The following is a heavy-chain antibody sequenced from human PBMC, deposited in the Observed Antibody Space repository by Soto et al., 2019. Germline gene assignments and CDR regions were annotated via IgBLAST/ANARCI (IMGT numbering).Heavy chain of an antibody. CDR1: GFTFSSYG. J-gene: IGHJ6*02. D-gene: IGHD6-19*01. V-gene: IGHV3-30*18. CDR3: VKDGSSGWPYFDDMDV. CDR2: ILYDGSKK. Sequence: GALRLSCAASGFTFSSYGMHWVRQAPGKGLEWVAVILYDGSKKYYADSVKGRFTISRDNSKNALYLQMSSLRAEDTALYYCVKDGSSGWPYFDDMDVWGRGTTVTVSS.